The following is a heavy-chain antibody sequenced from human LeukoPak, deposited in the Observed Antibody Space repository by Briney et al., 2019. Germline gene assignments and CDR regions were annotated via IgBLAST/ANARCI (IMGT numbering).Heavy chain of an antibody. D-gene: IGHD3-10*01. CDR2: INHSGST. Sequence: SETLSLTCAVYGGSFSGYYWSWIRQPPGKGLEWIGEINHSGSTNYNPSLKSRVTISVDTSKNQFSLKLSSVTAADTAVYYCASGGQGVNPPHYWGQRTLVTVSS. CDR3: ASGGQGVNPPHY. CDR1: GGSFSGYY. J-gene: IGHJ4*02. V-gene: IGHV4-34*01.